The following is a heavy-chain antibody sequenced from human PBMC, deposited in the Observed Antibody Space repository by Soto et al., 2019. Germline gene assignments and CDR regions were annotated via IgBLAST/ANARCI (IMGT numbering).Heavy chain of an antibody. CDR3: AKAGYPYPYALDV. V-gene: IGHV3-23*01. D-gene: IGHD5-18*01. CDR1: GFTFSSYG. CDR2: VSGSGGGT. Sequence: GGSLRLSCAASGFTFSSYGMHWVRQAPGKGLEWVSAVSGSGGGTYYADSVKARFTISRDNSKNSLYLQMNSLRAEDTAVYYCAKAGYPYPYALDVWGQGTTVTVSS. J-gene: IGHJ6*02.